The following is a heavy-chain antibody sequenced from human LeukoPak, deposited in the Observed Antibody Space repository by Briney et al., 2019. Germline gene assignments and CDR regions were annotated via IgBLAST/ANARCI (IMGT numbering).Heavy chain of an antibody. Sequence: GGSLRLSCAASGFTFSSYWMYWVRQAPGKGLVWVSRIKSDGSSTSYADSVEGRFTISRDNAKNTLYLQMNSLRAEDTAVYYCAGLDFGQDYWGQGTLVTVSS. CDR3: AGLDFGQDY. J-gene: IGHJ4*02. CDR2: IKSDGSST. V-gene: IGHV3-74*01. CDR1: GFTFSSYW. D-gene: IGHD3/OR15-3a*01.